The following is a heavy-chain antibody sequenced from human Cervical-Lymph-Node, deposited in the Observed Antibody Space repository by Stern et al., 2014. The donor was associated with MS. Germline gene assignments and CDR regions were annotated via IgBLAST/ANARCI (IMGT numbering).Heavy chain of an antibody. CDR2: VVVFNGDV. CDR1: GITFSHSA. J-gene: IGHJ5*02. Sequence: QLGQSGPEVKKPGTSVKVSCKASGITFSHSAIQWLRQARGQRPEWIGWVVVFNGDVNYAPRFQERLTITRDMSTSTVYMELRSLRSEDTAIYYCASERYTYYDDQRPPGGFDPWGQGTLVTVSS. V-gene: IGHV1-58*02. D-gene: IGHD3-3*01. CDR3: ASERYTYYDDQRPPGGFDP.